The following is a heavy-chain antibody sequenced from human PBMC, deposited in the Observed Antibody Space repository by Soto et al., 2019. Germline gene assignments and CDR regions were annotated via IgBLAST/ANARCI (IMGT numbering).Heavy chain of an antibody. CDR3: AGASSRVSSVVAAY. V-gene: IGHV1-46*01. CDR1: NDSLSSHF. J-gene: IGHJ4*02. CDR2: INPGPNSA. D-gene: IGHD2-15*01. Sequence: ASVKVSCKASNDSLSSHFIHWVRQAPGEGLEWMGIINPGPNSASNSKEFQGRLTLTSGMPSRTVYMQLSNLRSDDTAVYYCAGASSRVSSVVAAYWGQGTLVTVSS.